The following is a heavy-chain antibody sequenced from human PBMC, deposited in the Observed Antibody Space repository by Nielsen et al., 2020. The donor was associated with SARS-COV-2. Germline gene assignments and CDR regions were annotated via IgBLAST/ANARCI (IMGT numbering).Heavy chain of an antibody. V-gene: IGHV3-33*05. Sequence: WIRQPPGKGLEWVAVISYDGSNKYYADSVKGRFTVSRDNSKNTLYLQMNSLRAEDTAVYYCARDSSGWYALTTYYYYGVDVWGQGTTVTVSS. D-gene: IGHD6-19*01. CDR2: ISYDGSNK. CDR3: ARDSSGWYALTTYYYYGVDV. J-gene: IGHJ6*02.